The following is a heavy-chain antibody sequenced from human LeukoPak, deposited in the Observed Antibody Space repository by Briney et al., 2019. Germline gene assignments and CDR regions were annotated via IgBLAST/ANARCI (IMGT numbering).Heavy chain of an antibody. CDR2: IKQDGTQK. CDR3: ARDCGSDCSQAFDI. D-gene: IGHD2-21*02. J-gene: IGHJ3*02. Sequence: GGSLRLSCAASGFTFSSYWMSWVRQAPGRGLEWVADIKQDGTQKYYVDSVEGRITISRDNVKNSLYLQMHSLRVEDTAVYYCARDCGSDCSQAFDIWGQGTMVTVSS. V-gene: IGHV3-7*05. CDR1: GFTFSSYW.